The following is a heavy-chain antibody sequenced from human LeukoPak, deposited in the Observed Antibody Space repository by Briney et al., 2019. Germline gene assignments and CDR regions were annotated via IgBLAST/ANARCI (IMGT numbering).Heavy chain of an antibody. V-gene: IGHV3-33*08. D-gene: IGHD3-16*01. Sequence: RARGPLRLPCAASGFSFSTFGMHCARRAPGKGLEWVAVIWNDGSKKFYAESVKGRFTISRDNSQNTLYLQMNRLRAEDTAVYYCGRDSLGGDYWGQGTLVTVSS. CDR1: GFSFSTFG. CDR3: GRDSLGGDY. J-gene: IGHJ4*02. CDR2: IWNDGSKK.